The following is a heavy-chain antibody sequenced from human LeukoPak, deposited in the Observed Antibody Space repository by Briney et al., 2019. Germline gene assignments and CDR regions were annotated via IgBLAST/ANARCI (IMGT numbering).Heavy chain of an antibody. CDR2: ISYDGSNK. CDR1: GFTFSSYA. J-gene: IGHJ4*02. V-gene: IGHV3-30*04. D-gene: IGHD2-2*01. Sequence: GGSLRLSCAASGFTFSSYAMHCVRQAPGKGLEWVAVISYDGSNKYYADSVKGRFTISRDNSKNTLYLQMNSLRAEDTAVYYCARVGYCSSTSCPSPFDYWGQGTLVTVSS. CDR3: ARVGYCSSTSCPSPFDY.